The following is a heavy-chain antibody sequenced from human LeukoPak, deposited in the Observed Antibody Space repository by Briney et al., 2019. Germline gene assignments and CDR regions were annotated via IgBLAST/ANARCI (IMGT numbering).Heavy chain of an antibody. CDR3: ARAGSYCSSTTCYTYFDY. D-gene: IGHD2-2*02. CDR1: GFTFSDSA. CDR2: IRYDGSNK. V-gene: IGHV3-30*02. Sequence: GGSLKLSCAASGFTFSDSAVHWVRQAPGKGLEWVAFIRYDGSNKYYADSVKGRFTISRDNSKNTLYLQMNSLRAEDTAVYYCARAGSYCSSTTCYTYFDYWGQGTLVTVSS. J-gene: IGHJ4*02.